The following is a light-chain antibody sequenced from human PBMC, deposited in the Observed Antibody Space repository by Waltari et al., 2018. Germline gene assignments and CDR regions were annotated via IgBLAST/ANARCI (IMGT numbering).Light chain of an antibody. J-gene: IGLJ3*02. CDR2: DVS. V-gene: IGLV2-14*03. CDR1: SSALGGYNY. CDR3: SSYRTSSTWV. Sequence: QSALTQPASVSGSPGQSITISCTGTSSALGGYNYVSWYQQHPGKAPKLMIYDVSKRPSGLSTRFSGSKSGNTASLTISGLQAEDEADYYCSSYRTSSTWVFGGGTKLTVL.